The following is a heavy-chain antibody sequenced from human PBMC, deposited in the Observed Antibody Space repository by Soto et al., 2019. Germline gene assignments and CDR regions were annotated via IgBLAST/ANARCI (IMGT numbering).Heavy chain of an antibody. Sequence: EVHLVESGGGLVQPGGSLRLSCAGTGFIFNNYNMNWVRQAPGKGPEWVSFITGDSGVIYYADSVKGRFTIARDNPKNSLYLQMASLRAEDTALYYCARGFGSSWFHYWGQGTQVTVSS. CDR3: ARGFGSSWFHY. V-gene: IGHV3-48*01. J-gene: IGHJ4*02. CDR2: ITGDSGVI. CDR1: GFIFNNYN. D-gene: IGHD6-13*01.